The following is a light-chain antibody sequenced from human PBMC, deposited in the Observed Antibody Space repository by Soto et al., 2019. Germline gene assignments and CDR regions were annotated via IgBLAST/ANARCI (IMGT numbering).Light chain of an antibody. V-gene: IGLV1-40*01. CDR3: QSYDTTLSAVI. Sequence: QSVLTQPPSVSGAPGQRVTISCTGSSSNIGAGYDVHWYQQLPGTAPKLVIYGNSNRPSGVPDRFSGSKSGTSASLAITGLQGDDEADYYCQSYDTTLSAVIFGGGTKVTVL. J-gene: IGLJ2*01. CDR2: GNS. CDR1: SSNIGAGYD.